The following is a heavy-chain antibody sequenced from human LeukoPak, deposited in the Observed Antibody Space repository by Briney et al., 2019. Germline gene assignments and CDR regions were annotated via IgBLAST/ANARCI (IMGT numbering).Heavy chain of an antibody. CDR1: GFTFSSNV. CDR3: ARGMDGYGPDAFDI. J-gene: IGHJ3*02. Sequence: GGSLRLSCVASGFTFSSNVLDWVRQAPGKGLEWVSVSGTYGRTQYADSVKGRFTISRDSSKNTLYLQINSLRVEDTAVYYCARGMDGYGPDAFDIWGQGTMVTVSS. D-gene: IGHD5-24*01. V-gene: IGHV3-23*01. CDR2: SGTYGRT.